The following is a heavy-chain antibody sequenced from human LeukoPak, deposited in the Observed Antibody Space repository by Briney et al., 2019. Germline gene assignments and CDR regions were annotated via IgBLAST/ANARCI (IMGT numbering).Heavy chain of an antibody. J-gene: IGHJ4*02. Sequence: KPSETLSLTCTVSGGSVSSGSYYWSWIRQPPGKGLEWIGCMYYSGGTNYNPSLKSRVTISVDSSKNQCSLKLSSVTAADTAVYYCARHGTVTHRFDYWGQGTLVTVSS. CDR3: ARHGTVTHRFDY. D-gene: IGHD4-17*01. CDR1: GGSVSSGSYY. CDR2: MYYSGGT. V-gene: IGHV4-61*01.